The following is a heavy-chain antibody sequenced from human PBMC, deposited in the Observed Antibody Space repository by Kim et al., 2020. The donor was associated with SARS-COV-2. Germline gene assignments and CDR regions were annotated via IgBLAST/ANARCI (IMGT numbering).Heavy chain of an antibody. V-gene: IGHV3-30*02. J-gene: IGHJ4*02. D-gene: IGHD1-26*01. Sequence: VKGRVTISRDKAKNALYLHMNSMGGEDTAVYYCAKDQLPLITYSGGLFDYWGQGTLVTVSS. CDR3: AKDQLPLITYSGGLFDY.